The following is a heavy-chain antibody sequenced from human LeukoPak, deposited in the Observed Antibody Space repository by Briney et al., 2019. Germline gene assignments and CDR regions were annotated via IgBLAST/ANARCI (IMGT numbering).Heavy chain of an antibody. D-gene: IGHD5-24*01. CDR2: INPNSGGT. Sequence: ASVKVSCKASGYTFTSYGISWVRQAPGQGLEWMGWINPNSGGTNYAQKFQGRVTMTRDTSISTAYMELSRLRSDDTAVYYCARDETRDGSFDYWGQGTLVTVSS. CDR1: GYTFTSYG. J-gene: IGHJ4*02. V-gene: IGHV1-2*02. CDR3: ARDETRDGSFDY.